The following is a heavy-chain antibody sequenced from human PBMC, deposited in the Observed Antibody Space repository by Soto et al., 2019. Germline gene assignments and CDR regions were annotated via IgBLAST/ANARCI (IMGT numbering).Heavy chain of an antibody. D-gene: IGHD6-6*01. J-gene: IGHJ5*02. Sequence: ASVKVSCKGSGYTFTSYHINWVRQATGQGLEWMGWMNPNSGNTGYAQTLQGRVTMTWDTPISTAYMELSSLRFEDTAMYYCARGHISSTKNWLDPWGQGTLVTVS. CDR3: ARGHISSTKNWLDP. CDR1: GYTFTSYH. V-gene: IGHV1-8*01. CDR2: MNPNSGNT.